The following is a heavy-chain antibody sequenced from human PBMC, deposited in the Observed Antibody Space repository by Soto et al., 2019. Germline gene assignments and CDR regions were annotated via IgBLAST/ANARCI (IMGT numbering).Heavy chain of an antibody. Sequence: EVQLVESGGGLVQPGGSLRLSCAASGFTFSTYSMNWVRQAPGKGLEWVSYISGDSGTIYYADSVKGRFTISRDNAKNSLYLQMNSVRAEDTAVYYFALGYSYGFEYCGQGTLVTVSS. CDR2: ISGDSGTI. D-gene: IGHD5-18*01. V-gene: IGHV3-48*01. CDR1: GFTFSTYS. CDR3: ALGYSYGFEY. J-gene: IGHJ4*02.